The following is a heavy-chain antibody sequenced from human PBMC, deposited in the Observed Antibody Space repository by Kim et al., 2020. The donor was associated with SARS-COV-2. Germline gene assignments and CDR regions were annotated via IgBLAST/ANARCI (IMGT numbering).Heavy chain of an antibody. Sequence: NPSLNSRVTLSVDSSKNPLSLKVKSVTAADTAVYYCARGTRYYDGAYFDYWGQGTLVTVSS. J-gene: IGHJ4*02. V-gene: IGHV4-59*09. CDR3: ARGTRYYDGAYFDY. D-gene: IGHD3-22*01.